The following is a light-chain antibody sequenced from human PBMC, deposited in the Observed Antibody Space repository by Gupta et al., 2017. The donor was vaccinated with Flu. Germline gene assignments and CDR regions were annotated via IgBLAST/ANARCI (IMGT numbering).Light chain of an antibody. CDR3: YSADSSGGHEV. Sequence: SYELTQPPSVSVSPGQTARITCSGDALPKKYGYWYHQKPGQAPVLVIYEDNKRPSGIPERFSGSSSGTTDTLTISGVQVEDEADYYCYSADSSGGHEVFGGGTKLTVL. V-gene: IGLV3-10*01. CDR1: ALPKKY. CDR2: EDN. J-gene: IGLJ2*01.